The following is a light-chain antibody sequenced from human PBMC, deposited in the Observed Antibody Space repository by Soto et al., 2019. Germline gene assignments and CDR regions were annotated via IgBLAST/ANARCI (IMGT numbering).Light chain of an antibody. CDR2: AAS. CDR3: QQLNSYPWT. J-gene: IGKJ1*01. V-gene: IGKV1-17*01. CDR1: QDIRND. Sequence: IQMTQSPSSLSASVLDIVTITCLASQDIRNDLGWFQQKPGKAPKLLIYAASTLQSGVPSRFSGSGSGTDFTLIISSLQPEDFATYYCQQLNSYPWTFGQGTKVDIK.